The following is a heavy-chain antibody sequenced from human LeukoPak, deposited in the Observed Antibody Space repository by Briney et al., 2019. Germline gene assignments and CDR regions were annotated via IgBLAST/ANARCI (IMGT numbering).Heavy chain of an antibody. D-gene: IGHD2-2*01. CDR3: ARPSRGCSSTSCYSRRGRGWFDP. CDR1: GYTFTSYV. Sequence: GASVKVSCRASGYTFTSYVINWVRQATGQGLEWMGWMNPNSGNTGYAQKFQGRVTMTRNTSISTAYMELSSLRSEDTAVYYCARPSRGCSSTSCYSRRGRGWFDPWGQGTLVTVSS. V-gene: IGHV1-8*01. J-gene: IGHJ5*02. CDR2: MNPNSGNT.